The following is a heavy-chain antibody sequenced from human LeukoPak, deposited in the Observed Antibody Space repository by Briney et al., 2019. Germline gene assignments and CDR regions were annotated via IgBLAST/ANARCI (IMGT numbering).Heavy chain of an antibody. Sequence: SETLSLTCIVSGASISSDYWSWIRQPPGKGLEWIGNIYSSETTKYNPSLRSRATISGDTSKNQFSLKLSSVTAADTAVYYCARHFPYCGGDCPYYYMDVWGKGTTVTVSS. D-gene: IGHD2-21*02. CDR3: ARHFPYCGGDCPYYYMDV. CDR1: GASISSDY. V-gene: IGHV4-4*09. CDR2: IYSSETT. J-gene: IGHJ6*03.